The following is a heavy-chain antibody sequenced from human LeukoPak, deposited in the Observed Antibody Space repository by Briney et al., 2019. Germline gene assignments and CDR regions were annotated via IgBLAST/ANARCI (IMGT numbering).Heavy chain of an antibody. CDR1: GGSFSGYY. D-gene: IGHD3-10*01. Sequence: SETLSLTCAVYGGSFSGYYWSWIRQPPGKGLEWIGEINHSGSTNYNPSLKSRVTISVDTSKNQFSLKLSSVTAADTAVYYCARHHMVRGVIIYWGQGPLVTVSS. CDR3: ARHHMVRGVIIY. J-gene: IGHJ4*02. CDR2: INHSGST. V-gene: IGHV4-34*01.